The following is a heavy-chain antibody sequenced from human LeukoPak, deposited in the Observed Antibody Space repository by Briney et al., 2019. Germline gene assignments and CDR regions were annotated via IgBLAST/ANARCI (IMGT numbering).Heavy chain of an antibody. Sequence: GGSLRLSCAASGFTFSSYEMNWVRQAPGKGLEWVSYISSSGSTIYYADSVKGRFTISRDNAKNSLYLQMNSLRAEDTAVYYCARERSNHRPLNYCGSGSYDDNFDYWGQGTLVTVSS. CDR1: GFTFSSYE. CDR3: ARERSNHRPLNYCGSGSYDDNFDY. J-gene: IGHJ4*02. D-gene: IGHD3-10*01. V-gene: IGHV3-48*03. CDR2: ISSSGSTI.